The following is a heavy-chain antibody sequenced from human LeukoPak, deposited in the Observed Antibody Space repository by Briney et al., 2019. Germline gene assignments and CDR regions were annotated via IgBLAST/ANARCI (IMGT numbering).Heavy chain of an antibody. V-gene: IGHV4-34*01. J-gene: IGHJ4*02. D-gene: IGHD3-3*01. Sequence: SETLSLTCVVYGGSFSGYYWSWVRQPPGKGLEWIGEIDHGGSTKSNPSLKNRVTMSVDTSKKQFSLRLSSVTAADTAVYYCARGRGDFWSGYYFDYWGQGTLVTVSS. CDR3: ARGRGDFWSGYYFDY. CDR2: IDHGGST. CDR1: GGSFSGYY.